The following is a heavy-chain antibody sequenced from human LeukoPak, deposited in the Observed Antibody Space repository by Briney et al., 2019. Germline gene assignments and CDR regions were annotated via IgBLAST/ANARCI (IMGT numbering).Heavy chain of an antibody. CDR3: AKDMSAWIQLWVWEPDY. CDR2: ISYDGSNK. J-gene: IGHJ4*02. Sequence: GRSLRLSCAASGFTFSSYAMHWVRQAPGKGLEWVAVISYDGSNKYYADSVKGRFTISRDNSKNTLYLQMNSLRAEDTAVYYCAKDMSAWIQLWVWEPDYWGQGTLVTVSS. D-gene: IGHD5-18*01. V-gene: IGHV3-30-3*01. CDR1: GFTFSSYA.